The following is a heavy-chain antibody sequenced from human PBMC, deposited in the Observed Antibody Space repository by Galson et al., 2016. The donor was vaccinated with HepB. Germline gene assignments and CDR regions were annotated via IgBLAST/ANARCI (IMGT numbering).Heavy chain of an antibody. CDR2: ISGSGGST. D-gene: IGHD6-6*01. Sequence: SLRLSCAASGLTFSDYAMNWVRQAPGKGLEWVSAISGSGGSTYYADSVRGRFTISRDNSQRTVYLQMNSLRGDDTAIYYCAKDGAASLTASRGADFWGQGTLVPVSS. V-gene: IGHV3-23*01. J-gene: IGHJ4*02. CDR3: AKDGAASLTASRGADF. CDR1: GLTFSDYA.